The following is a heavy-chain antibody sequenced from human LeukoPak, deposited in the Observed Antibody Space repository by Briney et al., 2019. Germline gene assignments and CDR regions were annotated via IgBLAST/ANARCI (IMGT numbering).Heavy chain of an antibody. D-gene: IGHD5-24*01. CDR2: ISSSSSHT. V-gene: IGHV3-11*05. J-gene: IGHJ4*02. Sequence: GGSLRLSCAASGFTFSDYYMSWIRQAPGKGLEWVSYISSSSSHTNYAGSVKGRFTISRDNAKNSLYLQMNSLRAEDTAVYYCARVYSDGYNSYFDYWGQGTLVTVSS. CDR1: GFTFSDYY. CDR3: ARVYSDGYNSYFDY.